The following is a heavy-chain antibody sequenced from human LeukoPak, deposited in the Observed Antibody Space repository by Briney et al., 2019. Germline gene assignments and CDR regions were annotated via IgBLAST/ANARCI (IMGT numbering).Heavy chain of an antibody. J-gene: IGHJ4*02. D-gene: IGHD2-2*01. CDR3: ARPRGCGSARCNNFDY. CDR2: MDEYGSDI. V-gene: IGHV3-7*01. CDR1: GFTFSNYG. Sequence: GGTLRLSCAASGFTFSNYGLSWVRQAPGKGLEWVAIMDEYGSDIFYVESVKGRFIISRANARNSLYLQMNNLRAEDTAVYYCARPRGCGSARCNNFDYWGQGTLVTVSS.